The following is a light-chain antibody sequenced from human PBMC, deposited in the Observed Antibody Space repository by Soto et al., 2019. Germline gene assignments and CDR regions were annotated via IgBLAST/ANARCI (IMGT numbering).Light chain of an antibody. V-gene: IGKV3-20*01. CDR2: GVS. Sequence: EIVMTQSPATLSVSPGERATLSCRASQSVTSNLAWYQQKPGQAPRLLMYGVSTRATGIPDRFSGSGSGTDFTLTISRLEPEDFAVYYCQQYGSSPRTFGQGTKVDIK. CDR1: QSVTSN. J-gene: IGKJ1*01. CDR3: QQYGSSPRT.